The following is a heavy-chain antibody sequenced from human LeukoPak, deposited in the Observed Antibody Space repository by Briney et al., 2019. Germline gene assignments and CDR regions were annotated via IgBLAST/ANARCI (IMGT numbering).Heavy chain of an antibody. J-gene: IGHJ3*02. CDR3: ATSSLITMIVTDSGAFDI. CDR2: FDPEDGET. CDR1: GYTLTELS. Sequence: ASVKVSCKVSGYTLTELSMHWVRQAPGKGLEWMGGFDPEDGETIYAQKFQGRVTMTEDTSTDTAYMELSSLRSEDTAVYYCATSSLITMIVTDSGAFDIWGQGTMVTVSS. D-gene: IGHD3-22*01. V-gene: IGHV1-24*01.